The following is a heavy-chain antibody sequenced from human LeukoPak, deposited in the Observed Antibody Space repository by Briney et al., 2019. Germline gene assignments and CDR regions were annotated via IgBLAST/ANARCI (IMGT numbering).Heavy chain of an antibody. CDR1: GLTFSNYW. Sequence: GGSLRLSCAASGLTFSNYWMTWVRQAPGKGLEWVANIKRDGSEKYYVDSVKGRFTISRDNAKNSLYLQMNTLRVEDTAVYYCARDRTRGPYWGQGTLVTVSS. J-gene: IGHJ4*02. CDR3: ARDRTRGPY. V-gene: IGHV3-7*03. CDR2: IKRDGSEK.